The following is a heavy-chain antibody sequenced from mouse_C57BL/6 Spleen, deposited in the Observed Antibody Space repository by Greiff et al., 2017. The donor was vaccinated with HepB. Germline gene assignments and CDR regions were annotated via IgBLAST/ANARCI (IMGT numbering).Heavy chain of an antibody. V-gene: IGHV1-42*01. CDR2: INPSTGGT. CDR3: ARTYYCSSYFDY. J-gene: IGHJ2*01. D-gene: IGHD1-1*01. Sequence: VQLQQSGPELVKPGASVKISCKASGYSFTGYYMNWVKQSPEKSLEWIGEINPSTGGTTYNQKFKAKATLTVDKSSSTAYMQLKSLTSEDSAVYYCARTYYCSSYFDYWGQGTTLTVSS. CDR1: GYSFTGYY.